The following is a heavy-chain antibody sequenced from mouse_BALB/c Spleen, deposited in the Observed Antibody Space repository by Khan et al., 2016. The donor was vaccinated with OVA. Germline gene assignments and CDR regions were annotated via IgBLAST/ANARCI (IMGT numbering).Heavy chain of an antibody. CDR3: ARGCDGYSSLYAMDY. V-gene: IGHV2-6*02. J-gene: IGHJ4*01. D-gene: IGHD2-3*01. CDR1: GFSLTSYG. CDR2: IWSDGST. Sequence: VQLVESGPGLVAPSQSLSITCTVSGFSLTSYGIHWVRQPPGKGLEWLVVIWSDGSTNYNSVLKSRLSISKDNSKSQVFLKMNSLHTDDTAIYYCARGCDGYSSLYAMDYWGQGTSVTVSS.